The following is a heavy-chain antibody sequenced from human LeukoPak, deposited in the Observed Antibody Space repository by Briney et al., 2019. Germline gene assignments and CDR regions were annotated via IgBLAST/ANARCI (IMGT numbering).Heavy chain of an antibody. CDR2: ISGSGGST. V-gene: IGHV3-23*01. J-gene: IGHJ2*01. CDR3: AKDRTVGASYWYFDL. Sequence: GGSLRLSCAASGFTFSSYAMSWVRQAPGKGLEWVSAISGSGGSTGYADSVKGRFTISRDSSRNTLFLHMNTLRAEDTAIYYCAKDRTVGASYWYFDLWGRGTLVTVSS. CDR1: GFTFSSYA. D-gene: IGHD1-26*01.